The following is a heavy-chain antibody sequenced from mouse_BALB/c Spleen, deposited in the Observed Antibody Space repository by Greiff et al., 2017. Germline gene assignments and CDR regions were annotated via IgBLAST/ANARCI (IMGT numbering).Heavy chain of an antibody. CDR3: ARGKDYAMDY. V-gene: IGHV5-4*02. Sequence: EVQLVESGGGLVKPGGSLKLSCAASGFTFSDYYMYWVRQTPEKRLEWVATISDGGSYTYYPDSMKGRFTISRDNAKNNLYLQMSSLKSEDTAMYYCARGKDYAMDYWGQGTSVTVSS. CDR2: ISDGGSYT. J-gene: IGHJ4*01. CDR1: GFTFSDYY.